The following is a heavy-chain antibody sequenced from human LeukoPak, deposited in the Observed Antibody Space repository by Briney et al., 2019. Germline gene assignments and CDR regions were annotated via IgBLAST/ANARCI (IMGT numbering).Heavy chain of an antibody. CDR3: AKGSDFDY. Sequence: GGSLRLSCAASGFTFSSYAMSWVRQAPGKGLEWVSGISWNSGSIGYADSVKGRFTISRDNAKNSLYLQMNSLRAEDTALYYCAKGSDFDYWGQGTLVTVSS. J-gene: IGHJ4*02. CDR2: ISWNSGSI. V-gene: IGHV3-9*01. CDR1: GFTFSSYA.